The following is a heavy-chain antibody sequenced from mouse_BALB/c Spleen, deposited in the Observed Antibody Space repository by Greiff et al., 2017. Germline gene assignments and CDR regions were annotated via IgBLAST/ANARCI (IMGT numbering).Heavy chain of an antibody. D-gene: IGHD2-3*01. CDR2: ISCYNGAT. J-gene: IGHJ2*01. Sequence: LVKTGASVKISCKASGYSFTGYYMHWVKQSHGKSLEWIGYISCYNGATSYNQKFKGKATFTVDTSSSTAYMQFNSLTSEASAVYYCARGLYDGYKAFDYGGQGTPLTVPP. V-gene: IGHV1S34*01. CDR1: GYSFTGYY. CDR3: ARGLYDGYKAFDY.